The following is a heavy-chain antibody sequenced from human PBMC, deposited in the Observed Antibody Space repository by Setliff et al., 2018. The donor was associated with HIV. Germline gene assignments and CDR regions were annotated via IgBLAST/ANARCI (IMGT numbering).Heavy chain of an antibody. Sequence: SETLSLTCAVYGGSFSGYYWSWIRQPPGKGLEWIGEIIHSGSTNYNPSLKSRVTVSADTSKNQFPLRLNSVTAADTAVYYCAREERGWSNRGAFDVWGLGTMVTV. D-gene: IGHD6-19*01. CDR3: AREERGWSNRGAFDV. CDR1: GGSFSGYY. J-gene: IGHJ3*01. V-gene: IGHV4-34*12. CDR2: IIHSGST.